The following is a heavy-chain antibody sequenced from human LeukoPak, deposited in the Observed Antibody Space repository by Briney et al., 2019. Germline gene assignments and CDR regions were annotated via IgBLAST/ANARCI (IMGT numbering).Heavy chain of an antibody. CDR1: GGSISSTNW. CDR3: ARSYSSSWSDAFDI. J-gene: IGHJ3*02. D-gene: IGHD6-13*01. CDR2: ISLSALT. Sequence: SETLSLTCGVSGGSISSTNWWSWVRQPPGQGLEWSGEISLSALTNYNPSLKSRVTISVDTAKNQFSLKLTSVTAADTAVYYCARSYSSSWSDAFDIWGQGTMVTVSS. V-gene: IGHV4-4*02.